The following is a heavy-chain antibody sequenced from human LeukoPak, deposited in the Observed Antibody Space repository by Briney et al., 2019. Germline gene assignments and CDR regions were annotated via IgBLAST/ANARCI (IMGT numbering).Heavy chain of an antibody. V-gene: IGHV4-39*07. CDR3: ARGDSTMVRGAGGAFDI. D-gene: IGHD3-10*01. CDR1: GGSISSSSYY. CDR2: IYYSGST. Sequence: SETLSLTCTVSGGSISSSSYYWGWIRQPPGKGLEWIGSIYYSGSTYYNPSLKSRVTISVDTSKNQFSLKLSSVTAADTAVYYCARGDSTMVRGAGGAFDIWGQGTMVTVSS. J-gene: IGHJ3*02.